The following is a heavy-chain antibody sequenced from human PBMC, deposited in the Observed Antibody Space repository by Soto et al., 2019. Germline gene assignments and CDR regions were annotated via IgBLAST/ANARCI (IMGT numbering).Heavy chain of an antibody. V-gene: IGHV3-23*01. D-gene: IGHD6-19*01. CDR2: ITARADRT. Sequence: EVQLLESGGALVQPGGSLRLSCAASGFMFNNYGMSWVRQAPGKGLEWVSAITARADRTDYADSVKGRFIISRDNSKNTVHLQINNLRAEDTAVYYCAKDSSSGWFRSYFDNWGQGTLVTVSS. CDR3: AKDSSSGWFRSYFDN. J-gene: IGHJ4*02. CDR1: GFMFNNYG.